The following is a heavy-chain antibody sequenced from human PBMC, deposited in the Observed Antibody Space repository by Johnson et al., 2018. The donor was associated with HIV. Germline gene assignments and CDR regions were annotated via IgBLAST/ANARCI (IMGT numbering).Heavy chain of an antibody. J-gene: IGHJ3*02. D-gene: IGHD6-6*01. V-gene: IGHV3-30*03. CDR2: ISYDGSNK. Sequence: VQLVESGGGVVQPGRSLRLSCEGAGFTFSRYGMQWVRQAPGKGLEWVGVISYDGSNKYYADSVKGRFTISRDNSKNKLYLQMNSRRAEETAVYYCARHDSSSLPPRDAFDIWGQGTMVTVSS. CDR1: GFTFSRYG. CDR3: ARHDSSSLPPRDAFDI.